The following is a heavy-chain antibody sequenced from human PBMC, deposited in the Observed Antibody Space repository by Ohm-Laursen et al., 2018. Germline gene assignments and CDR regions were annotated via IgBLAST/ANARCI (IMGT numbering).Heavy chain of an antibody. CDR3: TKAYGVRVEAAIASFDF. Sequence: RSLRLSCSASGFTFDDYAMHWVRQAPGKGLEWVSGISWNSGSIGYADSVKGRFTISRDNAKNSLYLQMNSLRAEDTALYYCTKAYGVRVEAAIASFDFWGQGTLVTVSS. D-gene: IGHD2-15*01. V-gene: IGHV3-9*01. J-gene: IGHJ4*02. CDR1: GFTFDDYA. CDR2: ISWNSGSI.